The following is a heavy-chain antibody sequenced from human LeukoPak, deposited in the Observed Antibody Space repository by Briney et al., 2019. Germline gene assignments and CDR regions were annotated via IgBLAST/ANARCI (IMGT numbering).Heavy chain of an antibody. V-gene: IGHV3-23*01. CDR1: GFILSGYA. CDR3: AKRSASGSYYQQIFDY. J-gene: IGHJ4*02. CDR2: IRGGGADI. Sequence: GGSLRLSCAASGFILSGYAMSWVRQAPGKGLEWVSSIRGGGADIYYADSVKGRFTISRDNSKNTLYLQMNSLRAEDTAVYYCAKRSASGSYYQQIFDYWGQGTLVTVSS. D-gene: IGHD3-10*01.